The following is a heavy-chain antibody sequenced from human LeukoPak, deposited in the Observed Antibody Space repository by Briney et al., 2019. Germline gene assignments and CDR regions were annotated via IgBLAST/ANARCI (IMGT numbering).Heavy chain of an antibody. CDR3: ARGLLQYYFDY. CDR1: GASISSSNW. CDR2: IYHSGST. D-gene: IGHD4-11*01. Sequence: SETLSLTCAVSGASISSSNWWSWVRQPPGRGLEWIGEIYHSGSTNYNPSLKSRVTISLDKSKNQFSLELSSVTAADTAVYHCARGLLQYYFDYWGQGTLVTVSS. V-gene: IGHV4-4*02. J-gene: IGHJ4*02.